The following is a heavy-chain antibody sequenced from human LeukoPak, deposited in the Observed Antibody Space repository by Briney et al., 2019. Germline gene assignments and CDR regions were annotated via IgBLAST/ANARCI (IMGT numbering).Heavy chain of an antibody. CDR1: GGSISSSSYY. CDR2: IYYSGST. J-gene: IGHJ3*02. CDR3: AREAYSGSYQGAFDI. D-gene: IGHD1-26*01. Sequence: NPSETLSLTCTVSGGSISSSSYYWSWIRQPPGKGLEWIGYIYYSGSTNYNPSLKSRVTISVDTSKNQFSLKLSSVTAADTAVYYCAREAYSGSYQGAFDIWGQGTMVTVSS. V-gene: IGHV4-61*01.